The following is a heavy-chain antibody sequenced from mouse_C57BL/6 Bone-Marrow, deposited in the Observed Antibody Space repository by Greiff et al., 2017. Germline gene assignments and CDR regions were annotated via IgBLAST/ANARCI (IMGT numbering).Heavy chain of an antibody. J-gene: IGHJ2*01. Sequence: EVQLQESGPGLVKPSQSLSLTCSVTGYSITSGYYWNWLRQFPGNKLEWMGYISYDGSNNYNPSLKNRISITRDTSKNQFFLKLNSVTTEDTATYYCAREGTAQATEDYFDYWGQGTTLTVSS. CDR2: ISYDGSN. V-gene: IGHV3-6*01. CDR1: GYSITSGYY. D-gene: IGHD3-2*02. CDR3: AREGTAQATEDYFDY.